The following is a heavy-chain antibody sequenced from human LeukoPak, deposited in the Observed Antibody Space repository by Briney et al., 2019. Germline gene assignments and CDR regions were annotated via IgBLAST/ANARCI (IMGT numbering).Heavy chain of an antibody. D-gene: IGHD6-25*01. J-gene: IGHJ4*02. CDR1: GFTFSRYG. CDR2: IYGGGST. CDR3: ARGYSSGWPDF. V-gene: IGHV3-53*01. Sequence: PGGSLRLSCAASGFTFSRYGMNWVRQAPGKGLEWVSVIYGGGSTYYADSVRGRFTISRDDSTNTLYLQMNSLRAEDTAVYFCARGYSSGWPDFWGQGTLVTVSS.